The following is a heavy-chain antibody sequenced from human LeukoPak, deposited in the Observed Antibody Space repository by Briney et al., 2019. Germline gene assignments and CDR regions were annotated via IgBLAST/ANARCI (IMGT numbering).Heavy chain of an antibody. CDR1: GYTLTGYY. CDR2: INPISGGT. J-gene: IGHJ5*02. Sequence: ASVKVSCKASGYTLTGYYIHSLRQAPGNRLEWMGWINPISGGTNYLQKFQDRLTMTRDTSISTAYRELSRLRSDDTVVYYCGREGKNLFDTWGQGTLVTVSS. D-gene: IGHD3-10*01. CDR3: GREGKNLFDT. V-gene: IGHV1-2*02.